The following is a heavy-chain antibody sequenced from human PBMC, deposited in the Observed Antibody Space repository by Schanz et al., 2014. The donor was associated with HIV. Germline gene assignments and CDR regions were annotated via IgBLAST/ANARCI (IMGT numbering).Heavy chain of an antibody. CDR3: VTEQYSTISA. V-gene: IGHV3-7*03. CDR1: GFAFSNYA. Sequence: EVQLLESGGGLVQPGGSLRLSCAASGFAFSNYAMSWVRQAPGKGLEMVANMNQDGSRKYYVDSVKGRFTISRDNSRNILYLQMSNLRAEDTALYYCVTEQYSTISAWGQGALVIVSS. D-gene: IGHD2-15*01. CDR2: MNQDGSRK. J-gene: IGHJ5*02.